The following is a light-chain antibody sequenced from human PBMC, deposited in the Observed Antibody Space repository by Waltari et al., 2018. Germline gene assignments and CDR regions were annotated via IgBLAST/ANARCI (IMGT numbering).Light chain of an antibody. J-gene: IGKJ1*01. CDR1: QSINTY. CDR2: AAS. CDR3: QQTYSTPPT. Sequence: DIQMTQSPAPLSASVGDRVTITCRASQSINTYLNWYQQKPEKAPKLLIYAASSLQSGVPSRFTGSGSGTEFSLTISSLQPEDFATYYCQQTYSTPPTFGQGTNVEIK. V-gene: IGKV1-39*01.